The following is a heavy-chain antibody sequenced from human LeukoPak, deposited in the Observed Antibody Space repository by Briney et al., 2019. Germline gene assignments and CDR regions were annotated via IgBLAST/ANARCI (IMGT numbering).Heavy chain of an antibody. CDR2: FDPEDGET. CDR1: GYTRTELS. CDR3: ATGITGTTRYYYYYMDV. J-gene: IGHJ6*03. V-gene: IGHV1-24*01. D-gene: IGHD1-14*01. Sequence: ASVNVSRTVSGYTRTELSMHWVRQAPRKGLGWVGGFDPEDGETIYAQKFQGRVTMTEDTSTDTAYMELSSLRSEDTAVYYCATGITGTTRYYYYYMDVWGKGTTVTVSS.